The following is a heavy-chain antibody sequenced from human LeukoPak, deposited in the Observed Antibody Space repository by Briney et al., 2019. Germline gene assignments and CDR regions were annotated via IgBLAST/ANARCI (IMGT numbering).Heavy chain of an antibody. CDR3: ARGRYSGSYLLDY. Sequence: GGSLRLSCAASGFTFSSYSMSWVRQAPGKGLEWVSSISSSSTYRYYAASVRGRFTISRDNAKSSLYLQMNSLRAEDTAPYYCARGRYSGSYLLDYWGQGTLVTVSS. V-gene: IGHV3-21*01. J-gene: IGHJ4*02. D-gene: IGHD1-26*01. CDR2: ISSSSTYR. CDR1: GFTFSSYS.